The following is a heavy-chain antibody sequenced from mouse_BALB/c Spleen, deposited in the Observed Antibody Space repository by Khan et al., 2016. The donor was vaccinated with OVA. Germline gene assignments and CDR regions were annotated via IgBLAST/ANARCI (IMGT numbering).Heavy chain of an antibody. CDR1: GFSLTTYG. CDR2: IWGDGST. V-gene: IGHV2-3*01. D-gene: IGHD2-1*01. J-gene: IGHJ4*01. Sequence: QVQLKESGPGLVAPSQSLSITCTVSGFSLTTYGVSWVRQPPGKGLEWLGVIWGDGSTNYHSALISRLTISKDNSKSQVFLKLNSLQTDETGRYDCAKHSHGTRYAKDYWDQGTSVTVSS. CDR3: AKHSHGTRYAKDY.